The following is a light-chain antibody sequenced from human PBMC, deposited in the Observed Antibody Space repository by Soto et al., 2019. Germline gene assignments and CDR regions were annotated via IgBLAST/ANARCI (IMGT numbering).Light chain of an antibody. CDR2: DTS. CDR1: QSLANSF. Sequence: EFVLTQSPGTLSLSPGERATLSCRASQSLANSFIAWYQQKPGQAPRLLIYDTSSRASGIPDRFSGSGSGTDFTLTISRLETEDFAVYYCQQYGHSPPVTFGQGTRLEIK. V-gene: IGKV3-20*01. CDR3: QQYGHSPPVT. J-gene: IGKJ5*01.